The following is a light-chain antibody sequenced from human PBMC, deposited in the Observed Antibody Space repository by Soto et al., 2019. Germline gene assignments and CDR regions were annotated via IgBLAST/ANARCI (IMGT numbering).Light chain of an antibody. CDR3: SSYTSSRTLV. Sequence: QSALTQPASVSGSPGQSITISCTGTSSDVGYYNYVSWYQQHPGKAPKLMIYDVTNRPSGVSDRFSGSKSGNTASLTISGLQAEDEADYYCSSYTSSRTLVFGTGTKVTVL. CDR2: DVT. J-gene: IGLJ1*01. CDR1: SSDVGYYNY. V-gene: IGLV2-14*01.